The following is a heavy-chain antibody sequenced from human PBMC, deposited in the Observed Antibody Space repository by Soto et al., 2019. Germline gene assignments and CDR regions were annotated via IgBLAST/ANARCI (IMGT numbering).Heavy chain of an antibody. Sequence: QVQLVQSGAEVKKPGSSVKASCKASGGTFSSYTISWVRQAPGQGLEWMGRIIPILGIANYAQKFQGRVTITANKTTSTAYMELSSLRSEDTAVYYCARREGSGPDYWGQGTLVTVSS. V-gene: IGHV1-69*02. D-gene: IGHD2-15*01. CDR3: ARREGSGPDY. J-gene: IGHJ4*02. CDR2: IIPILGIA. CDR1: GGTFSSYT.